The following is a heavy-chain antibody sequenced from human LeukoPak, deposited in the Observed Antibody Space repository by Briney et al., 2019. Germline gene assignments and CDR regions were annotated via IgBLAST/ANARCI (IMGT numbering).Heavy chain of an antibody. CDR2: ISSSGSYI. D-gene: IGHD4-17*01. CDR1: GFTFSIYS. J-gene: IGHJ3*02. V-gene: IGHV3-21*01. Sequence: GGSLRLSCAASGFTFSIYSMEWVRQAPGKGLEWVSSISSSGSYIYYADSLKGRFTISRDNANTSLYLQMNSLRAEDTAVYYCGRELTTVTTYAFDIWGQGTMVTVSS. CDR3: GRELTTVTTYAFDI.